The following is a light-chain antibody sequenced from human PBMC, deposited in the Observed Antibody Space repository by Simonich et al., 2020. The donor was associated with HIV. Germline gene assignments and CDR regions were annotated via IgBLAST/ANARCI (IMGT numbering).Light chain of an antibody. CDR3: QQFFSTPWT. CDR2: ASS. Sequence: DILMTPSPSSLPASVGDRVTITCRASQGGSISLACYQQKPGKAPKLLLSASSRLESGVASRFSGSGSGTDYTLTISSLQPEDFATYYCQQFFSTPWTFGQGTKVEIK. CDR1: QGGSIS. J-gene: IGKJ1*01. V-gene: IGKV1-NL1*01.